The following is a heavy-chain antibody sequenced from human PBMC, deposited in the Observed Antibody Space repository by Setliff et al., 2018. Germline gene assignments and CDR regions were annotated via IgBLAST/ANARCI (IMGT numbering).Heavy chain of an antibody. CDR2: IKEDGGEQ. J-gene: IGHJ6*03. CDR3: ARDPNSGSYWNYYYYMDV. Sequence: GGSLRLSCAASGFTFSDAWMSWVRQAPGKGLEWVANIKEDGGEQYYRDSVKGRFTISRDNAKNTLYLQMNSLRAEDTAVYYCARDPNSGSYWNYYYYMDVWGKGTTVTVSS. D-gene: IGHD1-26*01. CDR1: GFTFSDAW. V-gene: IGHV3-7*01.